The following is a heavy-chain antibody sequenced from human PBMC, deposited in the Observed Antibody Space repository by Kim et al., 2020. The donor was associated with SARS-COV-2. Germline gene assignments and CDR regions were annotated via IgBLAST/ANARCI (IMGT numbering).Heavy chain of an antibody. CDR1: GGSFSNYA. J-gene: IGHJ5*02. D-gene: IGHD1-26*01. Sequence: SVKVSCKASGGSFSNYAITWVRQDPGQGLEWMGGIIPMSVTANFAQKFHGRVTFTADESTRTAYMELSSLRSDDTAVYYCARGLREQLYNWFDPWVRGT. V-gene: IGHV1-69*13. CDR2: IIPMSVTA. CDR3: ARGLREQLYNWFDP.